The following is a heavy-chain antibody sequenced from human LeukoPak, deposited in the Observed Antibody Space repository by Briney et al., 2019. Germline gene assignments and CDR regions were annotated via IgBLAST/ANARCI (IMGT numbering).Heavy chain of an antibody. J-gene: IGHJ3*02. D-gene: IGHD6-13*01. V-gene: IGHV4-34*01. CDR2: INHSGST. Sequence: SETLSLTCAVYGGSFSGYYWSWIRQPPGKGLEWIGEINHSGSTNYNPSLKSRVTISVDTSKNQFSLKLSSVTAADTAAYYCARAIAAAGTVGAFDIWGQGTMVTVSS. CDR1: GGSFSGYY. CDR3: ARAIAAAGTVGAFDI.